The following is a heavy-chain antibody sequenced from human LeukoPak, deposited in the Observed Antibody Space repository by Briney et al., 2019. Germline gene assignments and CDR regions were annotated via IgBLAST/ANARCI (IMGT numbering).Heavy chain of an antibody. CDR1: GFTLSNRW. CDR3: ARDPFEL. J-gene: IGHJ4*02. V-gene: IGHV3-7*01. Sequence: GRSLRLSCEASGFTLSNRWMTWVRQAPGKGLEWVATITQGGSDKFYVDSVKGRFTISGDNAKNSLYLQMNSLRAEDTAVYYCARDPFELWGQGTLVTVSS. CDR2: ITQGGSDK. D-gene: IGHD1-26*01.